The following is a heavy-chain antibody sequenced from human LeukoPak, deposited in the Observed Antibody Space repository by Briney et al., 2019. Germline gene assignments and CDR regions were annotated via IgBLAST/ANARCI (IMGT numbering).Heavy chain of an antibody. J-gene: IGHJ6*03. V-gene: IGHV4-34*01. D-gene: IGHD3-22*01. CDR3: ARGRQGVSMIVVVMTAVSYYLDV. Sequence: SETLSLTCAVYGGSFGGYYWTWIRQAPGKGLEWIGEINPSGRISYNPSLKSRLTISVDASKNQFSLNLRSLTAADTAVYYCARGRQGVSMIVVVMTAVSYYLDVWGKGTTVTVS. CDR2: INPSGRI. CDR1: GGSFGGYY.